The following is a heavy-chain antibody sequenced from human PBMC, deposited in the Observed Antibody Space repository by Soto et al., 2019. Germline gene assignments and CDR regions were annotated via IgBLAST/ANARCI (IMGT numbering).Heavy chain of an antibody. J-gene: IGHJ5*02. D-gene: IGHD2-2*01. CDR1: GYSISSGYY. V-gene: IGHV4-38-2*01. CDR2: MFHSGKT. CDR3: ARGHIVVVPTVGWFDP. Sequence: SETLSLTCAVSGYSISSGYYWGWVRQPPGKGLEWLGSMFHSGKTYYNPSLKSRLTISVDTSKNQFSLKLNSVTAADTAVYYCARGHIVVVPTVGWFDPWGQGTLVTVSS.